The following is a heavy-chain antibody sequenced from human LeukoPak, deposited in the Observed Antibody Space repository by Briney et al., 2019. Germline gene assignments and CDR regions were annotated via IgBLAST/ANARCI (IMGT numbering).Heavy chain of an antibody. Sequence: SETLSLTCAVYGGSSRGYYWTWIRQPPGKGLEWIGEINHSGSTNYNPSLKSPVTISVDTSKNQFSLKLSSVTAADTAVYYCARGGWYCRYFDYWGQGTLVTVTS. J-gene: IGHJ4*02. CDR2: INHSGST. CDR1: GGSSRGYY. CDR3: ARGGWYCRYFDY. V-gene: IGHV4-34*01. D-gene: IGHD6-19*01.